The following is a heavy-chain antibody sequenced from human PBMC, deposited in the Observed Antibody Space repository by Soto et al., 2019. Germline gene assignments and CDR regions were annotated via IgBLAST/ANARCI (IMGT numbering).Heavy chain of an antibody. CDR2: IYYSGST. J-gene: IGHJ4*02. CDR3: ARVAVAGNFDY. V-gene: IGHV4-59*01. D-gene: IGHD6-19*01. Sequence: PSETLSLTCTVSGGSISSYYWSWIRQPPGKGLEWIGYIYYSGSTNYNPSLKSRVTISVDTSKTQFSLKLNSVTAADTAVYYCARVAVAGNFDYWGQGTLVTVSS. CDR1: GGSISSYY.